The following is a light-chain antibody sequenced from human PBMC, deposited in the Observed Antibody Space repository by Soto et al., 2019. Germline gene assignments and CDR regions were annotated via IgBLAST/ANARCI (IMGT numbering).Light chain of an antibody. V-gene: IGLV1-47*01. CDR3: PPGDPSLGVVV. CDR2: RSD. Sequence: QSVLTQPPSASGTPGQRVTISCSGSTSNIGSNHVYWYQQFPGMAPKLLMYRSDQRPTGVPDRFSGSKSGTSASLAISGLRSEVEVVYYCPPGDPSLGVVVFGGGTKLP. CDR1: TSNIGSNH. J-gene: IGLJ2*01.